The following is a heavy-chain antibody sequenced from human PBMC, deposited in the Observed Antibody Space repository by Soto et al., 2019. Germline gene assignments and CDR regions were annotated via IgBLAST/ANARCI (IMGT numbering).Heavy chain of an antibody. D-gene: IGHD3-10*01. CDR2: IYHSGST. Sequence: CRIVRKTPGKGLEWIGEIYHSGSTNYNPSLKSRVTISVDKSKNQFSLKLSSVTAADTAVYYCARVPVRGYYSGMDVWGQGTTVPVSS. CDR3: ARVPVRGYYSGMDV. V-gene: IGHV4-4*02. J-gene: IGHJ6*02.